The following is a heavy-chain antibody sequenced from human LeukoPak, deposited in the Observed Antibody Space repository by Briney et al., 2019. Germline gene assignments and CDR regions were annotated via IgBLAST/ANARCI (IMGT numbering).Heavy chain of an antibody. CDR2: INSDGSST. CDR3: ARGGSSGWYGGESYYFDY. V-gene: IGHV3-74*01. D-gene: IGHD6-19*01. J-gene: IGHJ4*02. Sequence: PGGSLRLSCAASGFTFSSYWMHWVRQAPGKGLVWVSRINSDGSSTSYADSVKGRFTISRDNAKNTLYLQMNSLRAEDRAVYYCARGGSSGWYGGESYYFDYWGQGTLVTVSS. CDR1: GFTFSSYW.